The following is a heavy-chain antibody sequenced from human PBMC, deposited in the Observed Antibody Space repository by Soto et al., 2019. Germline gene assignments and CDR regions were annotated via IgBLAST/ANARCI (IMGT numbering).Heavy chain of an antibody. D-gene: IGHD1-26*01. CDR3: ARDFVVGGPTINYYYGMDV. J-gene: IGHJ6*02. Sequence: SLKLSCATHSFSISGHIMEWVNKAPGKGLEWLAVISYDGSDKFYGDSVKGRFTISRDNSKNTLFLQVNSLSEEDTAVYYCARDFVVGGPTINYYYGMDVWGQGT. V-gene: IGHV3-30*03. CDR2: ISYDGSDK. CDR1: SFSISGHI.